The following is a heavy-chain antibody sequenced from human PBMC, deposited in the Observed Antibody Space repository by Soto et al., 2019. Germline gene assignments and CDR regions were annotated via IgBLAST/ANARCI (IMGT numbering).Heavy chain of an antibody. CDR1: GFTFSSYA. Sequence: GGSLRLSCAASGFTFSSYAMSWVLQAPGKGLGGVSAISGSGGSTYYAASVKGRFTISRDNSKNTLYLQMNSQRAEDTAVYYCAKDHDGGPFDPWGQGSLVTVSS. CDR2: ISGSGGST. J-gene: IGHJ5*01. D-gene: IGHD3-16*01. CDR3: AKDHDGGPFDP. V-gene: IGHV3-23*01.